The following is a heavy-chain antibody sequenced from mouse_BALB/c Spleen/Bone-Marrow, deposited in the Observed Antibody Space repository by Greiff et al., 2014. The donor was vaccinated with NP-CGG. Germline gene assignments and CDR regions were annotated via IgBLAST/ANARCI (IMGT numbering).Heavy chain of an antibody. CDR2: IDPANGNT. V-gene: IGHV14-3*02. Sequence: QLQQSGAELVKPGASVKLSCTASGFNIKDTYMHWVKQRTEHGLEWIGRIDPANGNTKYVPTFQGKATITADTSSNTAYLQLSSLTSEDTAVYYCASSGNYEGGAMDYWGQGISVTVSS. D-gene: IGHD2-1*01. J-gene: IGHJ4*01. CDR1: GFNIKDTY. CDR3: ASSGNYEGGAMDY.